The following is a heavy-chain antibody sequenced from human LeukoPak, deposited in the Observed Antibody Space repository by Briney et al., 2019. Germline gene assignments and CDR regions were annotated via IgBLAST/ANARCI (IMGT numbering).Heavy chain of an antibody. J-gene: IGHJ4*02. CDR1: GGSISSYY. Sequence: SETLSLTCTVSGGSISSYYWSWIQQPAGKGLEWIGRIYTSGSTNYNPSLKSRVTMSVDTSKNQFSLKLSSVTAADTAVYYCARDLFTMVRGVKRGYDYWGQGTLVTVSS. D-gene: IGHD3-10*01. CDR3: ARDLFTMVRGVKRGYDY. CDR2: IYTSGST. V-gene: IGHV4-4*07.